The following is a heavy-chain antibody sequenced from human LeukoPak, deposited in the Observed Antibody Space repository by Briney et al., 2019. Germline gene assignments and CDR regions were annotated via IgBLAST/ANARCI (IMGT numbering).Heavy chain of an antibody. Sequence: SETLSLTCTVSGGSISSGGYYWSWIRQPPGKGLEWIGYIYHSGSTYYNPSLKSRVTISVDRSKNQFSLKLSSVTAADTAVYYCARSGHGHYYDSGGHLVFDYWGQGTLVTVSS. CDR1: GGSISSGGYY. D-gene: IGHD3-22*01. J-gene: IGHJ4*02. V-gene: IGHV4-30-2*01. CDR2: IYHSGST. CDR3: ARSGHGHYYDSGGHLVFDY.